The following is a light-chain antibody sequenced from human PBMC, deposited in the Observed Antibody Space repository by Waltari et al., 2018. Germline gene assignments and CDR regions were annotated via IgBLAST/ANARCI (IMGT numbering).Light chain of an antibody. J-gene: IGKJ4*01. CDR2: SAS. Sequence: DIQMTQSPSSLSASVGARVTITCRASQSISTYLNLYQQESGKAPKLLIYSASSLQSGVPSRFSGSGSGTDFTLTISSLQPEDFATYYCQQSKTLPLTFGGGTRVEI. CDR3: QQSKTLPLT. V-gene: IGKV1-39*01. CDR1: QSISTY.